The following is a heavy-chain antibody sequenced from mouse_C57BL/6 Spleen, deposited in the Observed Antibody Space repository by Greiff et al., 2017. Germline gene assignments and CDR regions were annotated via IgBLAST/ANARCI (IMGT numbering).Heavy chain of an antibody. D-gene: IGHD2-5*01. J-gene: IGHJ4*01. CDR1: GYTFTSYW. V-gene: IGHV1-52*01. CDR2: IDPSDSET. Sequence: QVQLQQPGAELVRPGSSVKLSCKASGYTFTSYWMHWVKQRPIQGLEWIGNIDPSDSETHYNQQFKDKATLTVDQSSSTAYMQLSSLTSEDSAVYYCARGSYSNPYYYAMDYWGQGTSVTVSS. CDR3: ARGSYSNPYYYAMDY.